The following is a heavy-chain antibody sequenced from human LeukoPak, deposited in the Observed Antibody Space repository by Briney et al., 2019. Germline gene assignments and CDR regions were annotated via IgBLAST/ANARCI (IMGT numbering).Heavy chain of an antibody. CDR2: IIPIFGTA. D-gene: IGHD3-9*01. CDR3: ARVGNYDMLTCYYAFYY. J-gene: IGHJ4*02. CDR1: GGTFSSYA. Sequence: SVKVSCKASGGTFSSYAISWVRQAPGQGLEWMGGIIPIFGTANYAQKFQGRVTITADKSTSTAYMELSSLRSEDTAVYYCARVGNYDMLTCYYAFYYWGQGTLVTFS. V-gene: IGHV1-69*06.